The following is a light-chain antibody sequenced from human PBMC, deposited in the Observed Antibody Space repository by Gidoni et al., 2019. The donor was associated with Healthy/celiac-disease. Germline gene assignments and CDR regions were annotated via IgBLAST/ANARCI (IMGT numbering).Light chain of an antibody. V-gene: IGLV1-51*01. CDR3: GTWDSSLSVVV. CDR2: DNK. CDR1: SSNIGNNY. J-gene: IGLJ2*01. Sequence: QSVLTQPPSVSAAPGQKVTISCSGSSSNIGNNYVSWYQQLAGTAPKLLIYDNKKRPSGIPDRFSGSKSGTSATLGITGLQTGDEADYYCGTWDSSLSVVVFGGGTKLTVL.